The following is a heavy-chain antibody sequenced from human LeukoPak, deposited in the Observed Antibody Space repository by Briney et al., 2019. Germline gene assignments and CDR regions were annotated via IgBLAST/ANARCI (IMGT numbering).Heavy chain of an antibody. V-gene: IGHV4-61*01. Sequence: SETLSLTCTVSGGSVSSGSYYWSCIRQPPGKGLEWIGYTYYSGSTNYNPSLKSRVTISVDTSKNQFSLKLSSVTAADTAVYYCARGRQGAFDIWGQGTMVTVSS. CDR1: GGSVSSGSYY. J-gene: IGHJ3*02. CDR2: TYYSGST. CDR3: ARGRQGAFDI.